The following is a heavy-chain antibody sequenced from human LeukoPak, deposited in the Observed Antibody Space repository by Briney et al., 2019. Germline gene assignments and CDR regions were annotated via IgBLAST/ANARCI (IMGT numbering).Heavy chain of an antibody. Sequence: SETLSLTCTVSGGSISSSSYYWGWIRQPPGKGLEWIGYIYYSGSTYYNPSLKSRVTISVDTSKNQFSLKLSSVTAADTAVYYCARDGGELDPYNWFDPWGQGTLVTVSS. CDR3: ARDGGELDPYNWFDP. V-gene: IGHV4-31*03. D-gene: IGHD1-1*01. CDR2: IYYSGST. J-gene: IGHJ5*02. CDR1: GGSISSSSYY.